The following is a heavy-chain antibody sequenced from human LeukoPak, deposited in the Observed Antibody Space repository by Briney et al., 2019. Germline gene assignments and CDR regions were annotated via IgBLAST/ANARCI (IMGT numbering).Heavy chain of an antibody. V-gene: IGHV4-39*01. CDR2: IYYSGTT. CDR3: ARHRKVGLVYFDY. Sequence: SETLSLTCSVSGGSISSPNHDWARIRQPPGQGLEWIGSIYYSGTTYYNLSLKSRVTISVDTSKNQFSLKLSSVTAADTAVYYCARHRKVGLVYFDYWGQGTLVTVSS. CDR1: GGSISSPNHD. D-gene: IGHD1-26*01. J-gene: IGHJ4*02.